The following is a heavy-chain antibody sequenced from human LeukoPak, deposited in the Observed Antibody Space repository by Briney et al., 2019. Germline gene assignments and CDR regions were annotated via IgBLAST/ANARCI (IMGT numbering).Heavy chain of an antibody. CDR2: IYYSGST. CDR3: VRFYGDYVPDYYYGMDV. Sequence: PSETLSLTCTVSGGSISSYYWSWIRQPPGKGLEWIGYIYYSGSTNYNPSLKSRVTISVDTSKNQFSLKLSSVTAADTAVYYCVRFYGDYVPDYYYGMDVWGQGTTVTVSS. V-gene: IGHV4-59*08. J-gene: IGHJ6*02. CDR1: GGSISSYY. D-gene: IGHD4-17*01.